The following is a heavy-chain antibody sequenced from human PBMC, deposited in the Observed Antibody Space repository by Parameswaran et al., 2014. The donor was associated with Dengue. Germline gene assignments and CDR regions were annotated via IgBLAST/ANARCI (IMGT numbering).Heavy chain of an antibody. J-gene: IGHJ4*02. D-gene: IGHD2-2*02. Sequence: RWIRQPPGKGLEWVANIKQDGSEKYYVDSVQGRFTVSRDNAKNSVYLQLNSLSVEDTAVYYCARLQYTASSRGFEYWGQGTPVTVSS. CDR3: ARLQYTASSRGFEY. CDR2: IKQDGSEK. V-gene: IGHV3-7*01.